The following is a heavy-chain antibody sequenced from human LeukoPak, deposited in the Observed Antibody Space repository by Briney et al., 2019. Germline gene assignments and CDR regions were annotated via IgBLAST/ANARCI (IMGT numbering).Heavy chain of an antibody. CDR3: ARDGGSYYKDY. Sequence: SETLSLTCTVSGGSINDYYWTWIRQAPGRGLEWIGYISNSGTTDYNPSLKGRVTMPVDTSKNQFSLKLSSVTAADTAVYYCARDGGSYYKDYWGQGTLVTVSS. J-gene: IGHJ4*02. CDR2: ISNSGTT. CDR1: GGSINDYY. V-gene: IGHV4-59*12. D-gene: IGHD1-26*01.